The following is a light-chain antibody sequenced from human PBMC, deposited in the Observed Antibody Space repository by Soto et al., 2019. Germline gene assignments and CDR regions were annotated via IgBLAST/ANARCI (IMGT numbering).Light chain of an antibody. CDR2: DVS. V-gene: IGLV2-14*01. Sequence: QSALTQPASVSGSPGQSITISCVGTSSDIGDYNYVSWYQQHPGKVPKVIIHDVSNRPSGVSYRFSATKSGNTASLTISGLQAEDEADYYCCSYTRSGTLIFGTGTKVTVL. CDR1: SSDIGDYNY. CDR3: CSYTRSGTLI. J-gene: IGLJ1*01.